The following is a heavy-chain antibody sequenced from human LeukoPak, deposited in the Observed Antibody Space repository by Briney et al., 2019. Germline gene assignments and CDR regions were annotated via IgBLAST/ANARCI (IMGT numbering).Heavy chain of an antibody. CDR1: GYTFTSYG. D-gene: IGHD4-17*01. CDR3: ARMDGSHGDYRFDY. CDR2: ISAYNGNT. J-gene: IGHJ4*02. Sequence: GASVKVSCKASGYTFTSYGISWVRQAPGQGLEWIGWISAYNGNTNYAQKLQGRVTMTTDTSTSTAYMELRSLRSDDTAVYYCARMDGSHGDYRFDYWGQGTLVTVSS. V-gene: IGHV1-18*01.